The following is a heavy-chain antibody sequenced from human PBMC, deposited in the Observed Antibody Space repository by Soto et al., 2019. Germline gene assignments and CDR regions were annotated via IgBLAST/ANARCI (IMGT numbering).Heavy chain of an antibody. J-gene: IGHJ3*01. CDR3: ARPDDYGGNSDDAFDV. CDR1: GLSISTTNHY. D-gene: IGHD4-17*01. V-gene: IGHV4-39*01. Sequence: SETLSLTCTVSGLSISTTNHYWAWIRQPPGKGLEWIGNIYFSGLTYYNPSLKGRLAISVDTSKNQFSLKLTSVTAADTGVYFCARPDDYGGNSDDAFDVWGQGTQVTVSS. CDR2: IYFSGLT.